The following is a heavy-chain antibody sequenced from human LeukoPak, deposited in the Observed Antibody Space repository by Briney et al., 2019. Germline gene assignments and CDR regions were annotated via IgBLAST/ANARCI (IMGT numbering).Heavy chain of an antibody. J-gene: IGHJ6*02. V-gene: IGHV1-18*01. CDR2: ITVNMDNP. CDR1: VYTFTSYA. CDR3: ARDGQYSSSWYMSYYGMDV. Sequence: ASVKVSCKPSVYTFTSYAISWGRQAPGQGLGWRGCITVNMDNPTYAQKVQGRIAMTADPSTSTAYIELRSLRSDDTAVYYCARDGQYSSSWYMSYYGMDVWGQGTTVTVSS. D-gene: IGHD6-13*01.